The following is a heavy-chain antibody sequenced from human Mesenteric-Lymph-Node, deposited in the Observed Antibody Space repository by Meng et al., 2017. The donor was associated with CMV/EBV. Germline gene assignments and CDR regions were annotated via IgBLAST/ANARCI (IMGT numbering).Heavy chain of an antibody. D-gene: IGHD1-26*01. CDR3: AKREGYWFDP. J-gene: IGHJ5*02. CDR2: ISAIGTYA. V-gene: IGHV3-23*01. Sequence: GGSLRLSCAASGFTFSNYAMSWVRQVPGKGLECISGISAIGTYARYADSVRGRFTISRDNSKNTLYLQMNSLRVEDTALYYCAKREGYWFDPWGQGTLVTVSS. CDR1: GFTFSNYA.